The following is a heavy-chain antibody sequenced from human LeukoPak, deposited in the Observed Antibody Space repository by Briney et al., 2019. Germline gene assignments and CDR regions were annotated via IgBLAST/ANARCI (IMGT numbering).Heavy chain of an antibody. CDR2: INHSGST. J-gene: IGHJ4*02. CDR3: ASIVVVPAASLYYFDY. V-gene: IGHV4-34*01. CDR1: GGSFSGYY. D-gene: IGHD2-2*01. Sequence: SETLSLTCAVYGGSFSGYYWSWIRQPPGKGLEWIGEINHSGSTNYNPSLKSRVTISVDTSKNQFSLKLSSVTAADTAVYYCASIVVVPAASLYYFDYWGQGTLVTVSS.